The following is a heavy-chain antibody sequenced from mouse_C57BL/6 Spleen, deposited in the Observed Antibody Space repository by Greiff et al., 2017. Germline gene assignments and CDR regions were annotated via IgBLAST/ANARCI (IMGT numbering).Heavy chain of an antibody. CDR3: ARSDGYYAMDY. CDR2: IYPGSGST. D-gene: IGHD2-3*01. V-gene: IGHV1-55*01. J-gene: IGHJ4*01. CDR1: GYTFTSYW. Sequence: QVQLQQPGAELVKPGASVKMSCKASGYTFTSYWITWVKQRPGQGLEWIGDIYPGSGSTNYNEKFKSKATLTVYTSSSTAYMQLSSLTSEDSAVYYCARSDGYYAMDYWGQGTSVTVSS.